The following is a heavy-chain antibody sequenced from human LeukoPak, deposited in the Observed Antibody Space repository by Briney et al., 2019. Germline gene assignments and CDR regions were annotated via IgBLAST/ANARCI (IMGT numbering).Heavy chain of an antibody. CDR2: IYYSGST. CDR3: ARVPENDYSFDY. D-gene: IGHD4-11*01. V-gene: IGHV4-61*01. J-gene: IGHJ4*02. Sequence: SETLSLTCTVSGGSISSSSYYWSWIRQPPGKGLEWIGYIYYSGSTEYNPSLKSRFTISVDTSKNQFSLKLNSVTAADTAVYYCARVPENDYSFDYWGQGTLVTVSS. CDR1: GGSISSSSYY.